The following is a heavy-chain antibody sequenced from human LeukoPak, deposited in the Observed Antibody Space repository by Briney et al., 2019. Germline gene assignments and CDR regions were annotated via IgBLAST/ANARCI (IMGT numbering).Heavy chain of an antibody. Sequence: ASVKVSCKVSGYTLTELSMHWVRQAPGQGLEWMGWINPNSGGTNYAQKFQGRVTMTRDTSISTAYMELSRLRSDDTAVYYCARIPIASDIVVVPAAMYYFDYWGQGTLVTVSS. D-gene: IGHD2-2*01. CDR3: ARIPIASDIVVVPAAMYYFDY. CDR1: GYTLTELS. CDR2: INPNSGGT. J-gene: IGHJ4*02. V-gene: IGHV1-2*02.